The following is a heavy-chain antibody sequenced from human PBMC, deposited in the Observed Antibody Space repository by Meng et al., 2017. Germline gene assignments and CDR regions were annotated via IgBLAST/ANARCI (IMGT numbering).Heavy chain of an antibody. Sequence: QVQLQQGGAGLLNPSGTLSLNCAVFGGSFSGYYWSWIRQPPGKGLEWIGEINHSGSTNYNPSLKSRVTISVDTSKNQFSLKLSSVTAADTAVYYCARRRGGSSDWFDPWGQGTLVTVSS. J-gene: IGHJ5*02. D-gene: IGHD6-6*01. CDR2: INHSGST. CDR3: ARRRGGSSDWFDP. CDR1: GGSFSGYY. V-gene: IGHV4-34*01.